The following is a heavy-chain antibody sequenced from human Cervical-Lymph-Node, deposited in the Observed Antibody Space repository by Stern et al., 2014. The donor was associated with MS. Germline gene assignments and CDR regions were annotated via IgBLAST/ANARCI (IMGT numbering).Heavy chain of an antibody. V-gene: IGHV4-61*02. J-gene: IGHJ4*02. CDR1: GASISSGSYY. CDR2: IYTSGST. D-gene: IGHD1-1*01. CDR3: ARDTGGTNDY. Sequence: QVQLQESGPGLVKPSQTLSLTCTVSGASISSGSYYWSWIRQPAGKGLEWVGRIYTSGSTSYSPSLKSRVTISIDASKKQVSLKLPAVTAADTAMYYCARDTGGTNDYWGQGTLVTVSS.